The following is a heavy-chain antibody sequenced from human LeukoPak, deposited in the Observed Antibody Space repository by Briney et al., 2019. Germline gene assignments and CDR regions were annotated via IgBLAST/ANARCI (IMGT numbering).Heavy chain of an antibody. CDR1: GYTLTELS. J-gene: IGHJ4*02. CDR2: FDPEDGET. CDR3: ARDSSGWLGSIYYFDY. D-gene: IGHD6-19*01. V-gene: IGHV1-24*01. Sequence: ASVKVSCKVSGYTLTELSMHWVRQAPGKGLEWMGGFDPEDGETIYAQKFQGRVTMTEDTSTDTAYMELSSLRSEDTAVYYCARDSSGWLGSIYYFDYWGQGTLVTVSS.